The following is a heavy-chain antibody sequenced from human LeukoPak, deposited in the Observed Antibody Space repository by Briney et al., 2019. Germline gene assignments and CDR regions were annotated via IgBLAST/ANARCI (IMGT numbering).Heavy chain of an antibody. V-gene: IGHV4-39*07. CDR2: IYYSGST. J-gene: IGHJ4*02. CDR1: GGSISSSSYY. Sequence: SETLSLTCTVSGGSISSSSYYWGWIRQPPGKGLEWIGSIYYSGSTHYNPSLKSRVTVSLDTSKKYFSLILSSVTAADTAVYYCARGGGEMATPELDYWGQGTLVTVSS. CDR3: ARGGGEMATPELDY. D-gene: IGHD5-24*01.